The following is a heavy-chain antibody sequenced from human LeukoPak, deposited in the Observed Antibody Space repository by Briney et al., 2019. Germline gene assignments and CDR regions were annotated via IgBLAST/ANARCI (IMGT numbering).Heavy chain of an antibody. Sequence: GASVKVSCKASGGTFSSYAISWVRQAPGQGLEWMERIIPILGIANYAQKFQGRVTITADKSTSTAYMELSSLRSEDTAVYYCARDPRAPLGYCSSTSCYGRYAFDIWGQGTMVTVSS. D-gene: IGHD2-2*01. J-gene: IGHJ3*02. CDR1: GGTFSSYA. CDR3: ARDPRAPLGYCSSTSCYGRYAFDI. V-gene: IGHV1-69*04. CDR2: IIPILGIA.